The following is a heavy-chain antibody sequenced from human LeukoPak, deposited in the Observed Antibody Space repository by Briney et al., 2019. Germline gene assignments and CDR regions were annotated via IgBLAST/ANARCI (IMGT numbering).Heavy chain of an antibody. CDR2: IKQDGSEK. CDR3: ASGGQEIDY. Sequence: PGGSLRLSCAASGFTFSRYWMSWVRQAPGKGLEWVANIKQDGSEKYYVDSVKGRFTISRDNAKNSLYLQMNSLRAEDTAVYYCASGGQEIDYWGQGTLVTVSS. V-gene: IGHV3-7*01. J-gene: IGHJ4*02. CDR1: GFTFSRYW. D-gene: IGHD3-10*01.